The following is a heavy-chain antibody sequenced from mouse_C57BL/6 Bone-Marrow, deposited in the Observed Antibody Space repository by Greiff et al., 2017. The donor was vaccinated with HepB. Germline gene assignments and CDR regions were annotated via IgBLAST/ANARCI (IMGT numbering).Heavy chain of an antibody. CDR3: ARGYYGSSPHYYAMDY. Sequence: QVQLQQPGAELVKPGASVKLSCKASGYTFTSYWMHWVKQRPGRGLEWIGRIDPNSGGTKYNEKFKSKATLTVDKPSSTAYMQLSRLTSEDSAVYYCARGYYGSSPHYYAMDYWGQGTSVTVSS. J-gene: IGHJ4*01. CDR1: GYTFTSYW. D-gene: IGHD1-1*01. CDR2: IDPNSGGT. V-gene: IGHV1-72*01.